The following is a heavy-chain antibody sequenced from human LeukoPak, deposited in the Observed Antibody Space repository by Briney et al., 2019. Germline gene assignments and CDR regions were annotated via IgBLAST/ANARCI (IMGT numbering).Heavy chain of an antibody. Sequence: GGSLRLSCAASGFTFSRYSMSWVRQAPGKGLEWASSITSSSSYIYYADSLKGRFTISRDNAKYSLYLQMNSLRAEDTAVYYCASLTYYDILTGPSSRYYYMDVWGKGTTVTISS. J-gene: IGHJ6*03. CDR3: ASLTYYDILTGPSSRYYYMDV. CDR2: ITSSSSYI. CDR1: GFTFSRYS. D-gene: IGHD3-9*01. V-gene: IGHV3-21*01.